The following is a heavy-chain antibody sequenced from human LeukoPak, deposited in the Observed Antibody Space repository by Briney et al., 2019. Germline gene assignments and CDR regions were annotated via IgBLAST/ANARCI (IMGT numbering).Heavy chain of an antibody. Sequence: GGSLRLSFAASGFTFSSYAMSWVRQAPGKGRGWVSVISGSGVSTYYADSVKGRFTISRDNSKNMLYLQMNSLRAEDTAVYYCARDCLRDYDSSGYYYPPYYYGMDVWGQGTTVTVSS. CDR2: ISGSGVST. CDR3: ARDCLRDYDSSGYYYPPYYYGMDV. CDR1: GFTFSSYA. J-gene: IGHJ6*02. V-gene: IGHV3-23*01. D-gene: IGHD3-22*01.